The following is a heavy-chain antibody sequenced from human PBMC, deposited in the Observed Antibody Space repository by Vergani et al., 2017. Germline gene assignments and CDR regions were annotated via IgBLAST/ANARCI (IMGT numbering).Heavy chain of an antibody. CDR1: GFTFSNYA. CDR3: AKAYSSGWYYFDY. CDR2: ITGSGGST. V-gene: IGHV3-23*01. D-gene: IGHD6-19*01. Sequence: EVQLLESGGGLVQPGGSLRLSCAASGFTFSNYAMSWVRQAPGKGLEWLSAITGSGGSTYYADSVKGRFTISRDNSKNTLYLQMNSLRAEDTSVYYCAKAYSSGWYYFDYWGQGTLVTVSS. J-gene: IGHJ4*02.